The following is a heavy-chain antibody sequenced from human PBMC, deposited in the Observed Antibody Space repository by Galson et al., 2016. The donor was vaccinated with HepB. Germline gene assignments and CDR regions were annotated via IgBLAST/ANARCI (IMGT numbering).Heavy chain of an antibody. CDR2: ISASGDDT. CDR3: AKGSTGIYFYYGMDV. Sequence: SLRLSCATSGINFSRLVMNWVRQAPGKGLEWVSAISASGDDTFYAGSVKGRFTISRDNSKNTVYLQMSSLRSEDTAMYYCAKGSTGIYFYYGMDVWGQGATVSVSS. V-gene: IGHV3-23*01. CDR1: GINFSRLV. D-gene: IGHD5-12*01. J-gene: IGHJ6*02.